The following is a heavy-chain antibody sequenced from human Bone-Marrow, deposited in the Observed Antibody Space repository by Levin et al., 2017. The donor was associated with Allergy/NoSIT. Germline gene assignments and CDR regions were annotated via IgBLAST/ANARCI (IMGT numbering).Heavy chain of an antibody. V-gene: IGHV3-23*01. CDR1: GFTFSSYA. Sequence: PGGSLRLSCAASGFTFSSYAMSWVRQAPGKGLEWVSAISGSGGSTYYADSVKGRFTISRDNSKNTLYLQMNSLRAEDTAVYYCATPKLGLNLEWLFHGRYWGQGTLVTVSS. D-gene: IGHD3-3*01. J-gene: IGHJ4*02. CDR2: ISGSGGST. CDR3: ATPKLGLNLEWLFHGRY.